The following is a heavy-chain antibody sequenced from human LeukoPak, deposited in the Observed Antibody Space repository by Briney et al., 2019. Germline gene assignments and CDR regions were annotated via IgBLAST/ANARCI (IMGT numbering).Heavy chain of an antibody. J-gene: IGHJ6*04. CDR1: GYSFTSYW. Sequence: GESLKISCKGSGYSFTSYWIGWVRQMPVKSLECMGIIYPRDSDTRYSPSFQGQVTISADKSISTAYLQWSSLKASDTAIFFFFKQKTAYEILTGYSNYYDMDVWGKGTTVTVSS. V-gene: IGHV5-51*01. CDR2: IYPRDSDT. CDR3: FKQKTAYEILTGYSNYYDMDV. D-gene: IGHD3-9*01.